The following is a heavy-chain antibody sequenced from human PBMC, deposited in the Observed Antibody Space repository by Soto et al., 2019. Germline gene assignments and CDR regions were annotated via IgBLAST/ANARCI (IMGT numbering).Heavy chain of an antibody. J-gene: IGHJ4*02. D-gene: IGHD2-15*01. CDR3: ARDSGWPILNFDT. CDR1: DFDFSSYG. V-gene: IGHV3-30*03. CDR2: GSYDGGET. Sequence: GESLRLSCAASDFDFSSYGIHWVRQAPGQGLGRVAAGSYDGGETFYADSAKGRFTVSKEMSKNTAFLQMNALRHEDTAVYFCARDSGWPILNFDTWGQGTPVTVSS.